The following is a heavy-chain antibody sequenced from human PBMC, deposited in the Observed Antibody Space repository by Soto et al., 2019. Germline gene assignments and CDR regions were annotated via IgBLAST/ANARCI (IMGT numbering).Heavy chain of an antibody. Sequence: SVKVSCKASGGTFSSYAISWVLQAPGQGLEWMGGIIPIFGTANYAQKFQGRVTITADESTSTAYMELSSLRSEDTAVYYCAGEVVPAAPPWLNWFDPWGQGTLVTVSS. J-gene: IGHJ5*02. CDR3: AGEVVPAAPPWLNWFDP. CDR2: IIPIFGTA. CDR1: GGTFSSYA. V-gene: IGHV1-69*13. D-gene: IGHD2-2*01.